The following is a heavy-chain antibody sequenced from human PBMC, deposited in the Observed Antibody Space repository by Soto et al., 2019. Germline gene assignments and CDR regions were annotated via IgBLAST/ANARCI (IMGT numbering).Heavy chain of an antibody. V-gene: IGHV1-46*03. CDR3: SRVDPGETSPFDH. CDR1: GCIVTSYY. Sequence: ASVKVSCKASGCIVTSYYIHWVRQAPGQGLEWMGWINPFDGSRMFAQSFQGRVTMTRDTSTSTVYMEVSSLRSEDTAVYYCSRVDPGETSPFDHWGQGTLVTV. D-gene: IGHD3-10*01. J-gene: IGHJ4*02. CDR2: INPFDGSR.